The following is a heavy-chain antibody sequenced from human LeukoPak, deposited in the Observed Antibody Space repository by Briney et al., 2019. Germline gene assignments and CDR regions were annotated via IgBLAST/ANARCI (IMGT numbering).Heavy chain of an antibody. CDR3: ARERVGSSGWYVNDYFDY. CDR1: GYSISSGYY. Sequence: SETLSLTCTVSGYSISSGYYWGWIPQPPGKGLGLIGSIYHSGSTYYNPSLKSPVTISVDTSKNQFSLKLSSVAAADTAVYYCARERVGSSGWYVNDYFDYWGQGTLVTVSS. CDR2: IYHSGST. V-gene: IGHV4-38-2*02. D-gene: IGHD6-19*01. J-gene: IGHJ4*02.